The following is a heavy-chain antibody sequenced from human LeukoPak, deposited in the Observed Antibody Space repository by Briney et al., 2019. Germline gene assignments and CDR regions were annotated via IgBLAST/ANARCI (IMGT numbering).Heavy chain of an antibody. Sequence: ASVKVSCKASGYTFTGYYMHWVRQAPGQGLEWMGRINPNSGGTNYAQKFQGRVTMTRDTSISTAYMALSRLRSDATAVYYCARGARVVVIEKALGYWGQGTLVTVSS. J-gene: IGHJ4*02. CDR2: INPNSGGT. D-gene: IGHD3-22*01. V-gene: IGHV1-2*06. CDR3: ARGARVVVIEKALGY. CDR1: GYTFTGYY.